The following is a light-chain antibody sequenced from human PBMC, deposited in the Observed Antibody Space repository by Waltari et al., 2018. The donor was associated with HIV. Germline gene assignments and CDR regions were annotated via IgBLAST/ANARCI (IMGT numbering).Light chain of an antibody. CDR2: RTN. J-gene: IGLJ3*02. CDR1: NSTTGGTY. Sequence: QSVLTQPPSASGTPGQRVTISCSGGNSTTGGTYVTWYQQLPGTAPKVLIYRTNQRSSGVPDRFSGSKSGTSASLAISGLRSEDEADYYCAAWDDSLSGPVFGGGTKLTVL. CDR3: AAWDDSLSGPV. V-gene: IGLV1-47*01.